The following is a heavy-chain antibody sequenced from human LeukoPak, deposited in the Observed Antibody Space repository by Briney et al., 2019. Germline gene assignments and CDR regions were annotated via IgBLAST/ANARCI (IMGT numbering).Heavy chain of an antibody. V-gene: IGHV3-7*01. CDR3: ARERSFSSYYDFWSGSYNWFDP. CDR1: GFTFSSYA. Sequence: GGSLRLSCAASGFTFSSYAMSWVRQAPGKGLEWVANIKQDGSEKYYVDSVKGRFTISRDNAKNSLYLQMNSLRAEDTAVYYCARERSFSSYYDFWSGSYNWFDPWGQGTLVTVSS. J-gene: IGHJ5*02. CDR2: IKQDGSEK. D-gene: IGHD3-3*01.